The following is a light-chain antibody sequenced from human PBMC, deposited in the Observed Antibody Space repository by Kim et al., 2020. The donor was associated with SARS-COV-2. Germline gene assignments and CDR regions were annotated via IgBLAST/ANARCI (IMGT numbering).Light chain of an antibody. CDR2: GAS. CDR1: QSVRNN. V-gene: IGKV3-15*01. CDR3: QQYNDWPLLT. J-gene: IGKJ4*01. Sequence: IVMTQSPATLSVSPGERVTLSCRASQSVRNNLAWYQQRPGQAPRLLIYGASTRATDISARFSGSGSGTEFTLTIRSLQSEDFAVYYCQQYNDWPLLTFGGGTKVDNK.